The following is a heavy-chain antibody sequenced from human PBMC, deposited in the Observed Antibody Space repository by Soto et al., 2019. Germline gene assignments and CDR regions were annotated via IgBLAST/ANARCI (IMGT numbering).Heavy chain of an antibody. Sequence: GSLRLSWAASGFPFSSDSMNWVRQAPGKGLEWVSYISSSSSTIYYADSVKGRFTISRDNAKNSLYLQMNSLRAEDTAVYYCARHPERIAQIGWFDPWGQGTLVTVSS. J-gene: IGHJ5*02. V-gene: IGHV3-48*01. CDR1: GFPFSSDS. D-gene: IGHD6-13*01. CDR3: ARHPERIAQIGWFDP. CDR2: ISSSSSTI.